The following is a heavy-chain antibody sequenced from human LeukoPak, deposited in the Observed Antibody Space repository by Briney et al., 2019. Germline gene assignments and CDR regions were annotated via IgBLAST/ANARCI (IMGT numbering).Heavy chain of an antibody. V-gene: IGHV5-51*01. CDR3: ARRGEAMDSFDY. Sequence: GQSLKISCKDSGYSFTSYWIGWVRQMPGKGLEWMGIIYPGDSDTRYSPSFQGQVTISADKSINTAYLQWSSLKASDTAIYYCARRGEAMDSFDYWGQGTLVTVSS. J-gene: IGHJ4*02. CDR2: IYPGDSDT. D-gene: IGHD5-18*01. CDR1: GYSFTSYW.